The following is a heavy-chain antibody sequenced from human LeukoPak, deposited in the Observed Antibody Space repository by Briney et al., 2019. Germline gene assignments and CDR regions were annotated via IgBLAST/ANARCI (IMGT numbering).Heavy chain of an antibody. V-gene: IGHV3-7*01. CDR2: IKEDGSEK. D-gene: IGHD1-7*01. CDR1: GFTFNNFW. CDR3: RIGVELLTY. J-gene: IGHJ4*02. Sequence: GGSLRLSCEASGFTFNNFWMSWVRQAPGKRLEWVANIKEDGSEKYYADSVKGRFTISRDNAKTSLFLQMSSLRVEDTAVYYCRIGVELLTYWGQGTLVSVSS.